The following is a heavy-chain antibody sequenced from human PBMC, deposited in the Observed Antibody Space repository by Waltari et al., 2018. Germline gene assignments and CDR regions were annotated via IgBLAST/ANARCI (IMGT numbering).Heavy chain of an antibody. Sequence: QVQLQESGPGLVKPSETLSLTCTVSGGSISGYYWSWIRQPAGEGLEWIGRINTSGNTKFNPSLESRVTVAVDTSKNQFSLKLSSVTAADTAVYYCARSYSGYDYDSWGQGTLVTVSS. J-gene: IGHJ4*02. D-gene: IGHD5-12*01. V-gene: IGHV4-4*07. CDR3: ARSYSGYDYDS. CDR1: GGSISGYY. CDR2: INTSGNT.